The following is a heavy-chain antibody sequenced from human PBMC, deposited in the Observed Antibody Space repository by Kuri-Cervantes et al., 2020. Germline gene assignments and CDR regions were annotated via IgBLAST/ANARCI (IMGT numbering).Heavy chain of an antibody. J-gene: IGHJ6*02. D-gene: IGHD6-13*01. Sequence: SCTVSGGSISSGDYYWSWIRQPPGKGLEWIGYIYYSGSTYYNPSLKSRVTISVDTSKNQFSLKLSSVTAADTAVYYCARSRPKYSSSWYGNVYYYYYYGMDVWGQGTTVTVSS. CDR2: IYYSGST. CDR1: GGSISSGDYY. CDR3: ARSRPKYSSSWYGNVYYYYYYGMDV. V-gene: IGHV4-30-4*01.